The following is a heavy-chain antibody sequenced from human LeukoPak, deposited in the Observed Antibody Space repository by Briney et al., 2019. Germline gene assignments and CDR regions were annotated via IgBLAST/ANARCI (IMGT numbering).Heavy chain of an antibody. CDR2: ISYDGSSK. Sequence: GKSLRLSCAASGFTFNSYGMHWVRQAPGKGLEWVAVISYDGSSKYYIDSVKGRFTISRDNSKNTLFLQMNSLGAEDTAVYYCARGENSKTYPVSGYWGQGTLVTVSS. D-gene: IGHD2/OR15-2a*01. CDR1: GFTFNSYG. V-gene: IGHV3-30*03. J-gene: IGHJ4*02. CDR3: ARGENSKTYPVSGY.